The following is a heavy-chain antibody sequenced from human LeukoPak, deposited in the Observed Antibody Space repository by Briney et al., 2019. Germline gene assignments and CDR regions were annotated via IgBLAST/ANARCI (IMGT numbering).Heavy chain of an antibody. V-gene: IGHV1-69*04. D-gene: IGHD2-15*01. CDR1: GGTFSSYA. Sequence: GSSVKVSCKASGGTFSSYAISWVRQAPGQGLEWMGRIIPILGIANYAQKFQGRVTITADKSTSTAYMELSSLRSEDTAVYYCARPLRILSSDDVLPSYYYYYGMDVWGQGTTVTVSS. J-gene: IGHJ6*02. CDR2: IIPILGIA. CDR3: ARPLRILSSDDVLPSYYYYYGMDV.